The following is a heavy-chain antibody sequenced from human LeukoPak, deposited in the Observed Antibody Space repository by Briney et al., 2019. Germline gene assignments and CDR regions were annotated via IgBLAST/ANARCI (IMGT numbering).Heavy chain of an antibody. Sequence: ASVKVSSTASGYTFTSYGISSVRHAPGQGIEWMGWISAYNGNTNYAQKLQGRVTMTTDTSTSTAYMELRSLRSDDTAVYYCARESYDILTGYQGSYGMDVWGQGTTVTVSS. CDR2: ISAYNGNT. D-gene: IGHD3-9*01. CDR3: ARESYDILTGYQGSYGMDV. CDR1: GYTFTSYG. V-gene: IGHV1-18*01. J-gene: IGHJ6*02.